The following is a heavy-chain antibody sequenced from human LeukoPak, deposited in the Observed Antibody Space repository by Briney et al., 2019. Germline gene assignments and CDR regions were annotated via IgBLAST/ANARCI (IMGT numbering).Heavy chain of an antibody. CDR1: GYTFTGYY. CDR3: AREVPGSNQIFDY. CDR2: INPNSGGT. D-gene: IGHD4-11*01. Sequence: ASVKVSCKASGYTFTGYYMHWVRQAPGQGLEWMGWINPNSGGTNYAQKFQGRVTMTRDTSISTPYMELSRLRSDDTAVYYCAREVPGSNQIFDYWGQGTLVTVSS. V-gene: IGHV1-2*02. J-gene: IGHJ4*02.